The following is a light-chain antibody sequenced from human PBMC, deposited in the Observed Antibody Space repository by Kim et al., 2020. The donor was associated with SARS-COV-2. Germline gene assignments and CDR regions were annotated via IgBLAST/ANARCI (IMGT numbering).Light chain of an antibody. CDR3: HQRSNWPLT. J-gene: IGKJ4*01. CDR1: QSVSNY. V-gene: IGKV3-11*01. CDR2: DAS. Sequence: EIVLTQSPATLSVSPGERATLSCRASQSVSNYLAWYQQKPGQAPRLLIFDASKRAEGIPARFSGSGSGTDFTLTINSLESEDFAVYYCHQRSNWPLTFGGGTKVDIK.